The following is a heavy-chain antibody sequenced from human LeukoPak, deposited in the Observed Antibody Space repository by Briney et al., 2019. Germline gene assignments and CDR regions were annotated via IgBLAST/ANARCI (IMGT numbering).Heavy chain of an antibody. D-gene: IGHD6-19*01. CDR1: GFTFSSYG. Sequence: GGSLRLSCAASGFTFSSYGMHWVRQAPGKGLEWVAFIRYDGSNKYYADSVKGRFTISRDNSKNTLYLEINKLSVEDTAVYHCAREMGSSGRAGFFDYRGRGTLVTVSS. V-gene: IGHV3-30*02. J-gene: IGHJ4*02. CDR3: AREMGSSGRAGFFDY. CDR2: IRYDGSNK.